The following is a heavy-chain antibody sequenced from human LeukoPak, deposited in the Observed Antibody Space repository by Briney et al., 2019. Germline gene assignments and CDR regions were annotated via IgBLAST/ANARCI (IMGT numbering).Heavy chain of an antibody. J-gene: IGHJ4*02. Sequence: GGSLRPSCAASGFTFSSYAMHWVRQAPGKGLEWVAVISYDGSNKYYADSVKGRFTISRDNSKNTLYLQMNSLRPEDTAVYYCARDGPDYGDFDYWGQGTLVTVSS. V-gene: IGHV3-30*04. CDR3: ARDGPDYGDFDY. CDR2: ISYDGSNK. CDR1: GFTFSSYA. D-gene: IGHD4-17*01.